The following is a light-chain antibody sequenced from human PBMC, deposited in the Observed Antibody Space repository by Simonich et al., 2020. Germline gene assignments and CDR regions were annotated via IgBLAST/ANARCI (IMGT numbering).Light chain of an antibody. Sequence: DIQMTQSPSTLSASVGDRVTITCRASQSISSWLAWYHQKPGKAPKLLIYKASSLESGVPSRFSGRGSGTEFTLTISSLQPDDFATYYCQQYNSYSRTFGQGTKVEIK. CDR1: QSISSW. CDR3: QQYNSYSRT. CDR2: KAS. J-gene: IGKJ1*01. V-gene: IGKV1-5*03.